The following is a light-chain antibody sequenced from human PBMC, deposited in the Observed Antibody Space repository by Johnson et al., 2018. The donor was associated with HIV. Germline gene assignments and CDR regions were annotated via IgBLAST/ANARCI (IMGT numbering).Light chain of an antibody. Sequence: QSVLTQPPSVSAAPGQKVNISCSGSSSNIGNNYVSWYQQLPGTAPKLVIYDNNKRPSGIPDRFSGSKSGTSATLGITGLQTGDEADYYCGTWDSGLGALYVFGTGTKVTVL. CDR3: GTWDSGLGALYV. J-gene: IGLJ1*01. V-gene: IGLV1-51*01. CDR1: SSNIGNNY. CDR2: DNN.